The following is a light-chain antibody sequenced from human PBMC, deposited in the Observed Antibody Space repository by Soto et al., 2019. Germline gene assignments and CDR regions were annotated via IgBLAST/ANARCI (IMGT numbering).Light chain of an antibody. V-gene: IGKV3-15*01. J-gene: IGKJ1*01. Sequence: ETVMTQSPVTLSVSPGDTATLSCRASQRVSSHLAWYQQKPGQAPRLLIYAASTRATGIPVRFSGSGSETEFTLTIRSLKSEDFELYYCHQYNNWPWTFGQGTKVDIK. CDR2: AAS. CDR1: QRVSSH. CDR3: HQYNNWPWT.